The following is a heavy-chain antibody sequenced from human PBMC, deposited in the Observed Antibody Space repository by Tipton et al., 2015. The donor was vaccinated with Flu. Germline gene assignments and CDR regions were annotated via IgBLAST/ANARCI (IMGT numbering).Heavy chain of an antibody. Sequence: SLRLSCAASGFTFNDFAMNWVRQTPGKGLEWVSGISWNSGNTDYADSVKGRFTISRDNAKNSLYLQMNSLRPEDTAFYYCAKGRAGRWPGAGFDYWGQGSLVTFSS. J-gene: IGHJ4*02. CDR1: GFTFNDFA. D-gene: IGHD4-23*01. V-gene: IGHV3-9*01. CDR3: AKGRAGRWPGAGFDY. CDR2: ISWNSGNT.